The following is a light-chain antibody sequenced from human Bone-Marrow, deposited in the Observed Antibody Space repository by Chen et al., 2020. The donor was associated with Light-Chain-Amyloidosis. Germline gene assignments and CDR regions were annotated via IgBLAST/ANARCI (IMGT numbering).Light chain of an antibody. V-gene: IGKV4-1*01. Sequence: DIVIPQAPDSLAVSLGERATINCKSSQSVLSSSKNKNFLIWYQQKPGQPPKLLIYWASTRESGVPVRFSGSGSGTDFTLTSSSLQAEDVAVYYCQQYHSIPWTFGQGTKVEIK. CDR1: QSVLSSSKNKNF. CDR3: QQYHSIPWT. J-gene: IGKJ1*01. CDR2: WAS.